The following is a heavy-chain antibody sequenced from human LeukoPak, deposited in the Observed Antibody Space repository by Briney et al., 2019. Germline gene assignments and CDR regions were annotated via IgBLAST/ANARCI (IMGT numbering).Heavy chain of an antibody. CDR2: ISYDGTNK. J-gene: IGHJ6*03. Sequence: GGSLGLSCAASGFTISSYGMHWVRQAPGKGLEWVAVISYDGTNKYYGDFVKGRFTISRDNSKNTLYLQMNSLRAEDTAVYYCAKGEVLRYFDWFITPGQGGYMDVWGKGTTVTISS. V-gene: IGHV3-30*18. CDR1: GFTISSYG. D-gene: IGHD3-9*01. CDR3: AKGEVLRYFDWFITPGQGGYMDV.